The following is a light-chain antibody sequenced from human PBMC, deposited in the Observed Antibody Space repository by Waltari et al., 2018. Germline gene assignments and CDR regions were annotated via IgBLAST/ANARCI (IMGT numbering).Light chain of an antibody. Sequence: EIVLTQSPGTLSLSPGERATLSCRASQSVSSSYLAWYQQKPGQAPRLLIYGASSRATGIPDRSSGSGSGTDFTLTISRLEPEDFAVYYCQQYGSSLGVTFGQGTKVEIK. CDR1: QSVSSSY. CDR2: GAS. V-gene: IGKV3-20*01. J-gene: IGKJ1*01. CDR3: QQYGSSLGVT.